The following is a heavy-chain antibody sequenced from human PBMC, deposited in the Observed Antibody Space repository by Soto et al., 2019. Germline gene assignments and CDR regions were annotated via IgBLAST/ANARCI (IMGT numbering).Heavy chain of an antibody. J-gene: IGHJ6*02. V-gene: IGHV1-18*01. Sequence: ASVKVSCESSGYTFSMSGISWVRQAPGQGLEWMGWISGYNGNTNYEQKFQDRVTMTTDTSTNTAYMELRSLRSDDTAVYYCAREGLRPYYYYGMDAWGQGTTVTAP. CDR2: ISGYNGNT. CDR3: AREGLRPYYYYGMDA. CDR1: GYTFSMSG.